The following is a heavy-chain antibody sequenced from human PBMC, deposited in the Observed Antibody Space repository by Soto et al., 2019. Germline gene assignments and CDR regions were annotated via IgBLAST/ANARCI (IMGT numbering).Heavy chain of an antibody. J-gene: IGHJ4*02. V-gene: IGHV4-31*03. CDR1: GGSISRGGYY. CDR3: ASSRAWPTYYFDH. CDR2: LDYTGST. Sequence: QVQLQESGPGLVKPSQTLSLTCSVSGGSISRGGYYWSWIRQHPGKGLEWIGYLDYTGSTSYNPSLKSGLSLSVHTCKDQASRSRTSVTAADTAVYYCASSRAWPTYYFDHWYQETQASVSS.